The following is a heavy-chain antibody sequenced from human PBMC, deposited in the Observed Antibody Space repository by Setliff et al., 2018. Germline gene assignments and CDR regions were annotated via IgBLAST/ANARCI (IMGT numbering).Heavy chain of an antibody. V-gene: IGHV4-38-2*01. CDR1: GYSISSGYN. J-gene: IGHJ4*02. D-gene: IGHD7-27*01. CDR3: ATLPGDRGVDY. Sequence: SETLSLTCAVSGYSISSGYNWGWIRQPPGQGLEWIGSIYYRGSTSYNSSLKSRVSISVDTSKNQFSLNLNAVTAADTAVYYCATLPGDRGVDYWGQGRLVTVSS. CDR2: IYYRGST.